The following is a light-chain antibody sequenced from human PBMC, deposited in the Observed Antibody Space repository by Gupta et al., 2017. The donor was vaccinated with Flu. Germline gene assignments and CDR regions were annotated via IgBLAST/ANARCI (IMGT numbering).Light chain of an antibody. CDR2: EIT. CDR3: CSYTSSSTYV. CDR1: DSDVGAYNY. J-gene: IGLJ1*01. Sequence: QSALTQPASVSGSPGQSITISCTGTDSDVGAYNYVSWHQHPPGKGPKLIIYEITNRPPGVSDRFSGSKSGDTASLTISGLQAEDEADYYCCSYTSSSTYVFGTGTRVTVL. V-gene: IGLV2-14*01.